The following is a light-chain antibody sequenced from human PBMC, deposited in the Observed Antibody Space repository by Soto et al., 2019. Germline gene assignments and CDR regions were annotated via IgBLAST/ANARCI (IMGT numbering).Light chain of an antibody. CDR1: QSISGW. CDR2: QAS. Sequence: DIQMTQSPSTLSAFVGDRVTITCRASQSISGWLAWYQQKPGKAPKLLIYQASTLQSGVSSRFSGSGSGTEFTLTISSLQPDDFATYYCQQYNTNWTFGQGTKVEI. J-gene: IGKJ1*01. V-gene: IGKV1-5*03. CDR3: QQYNTNWT.